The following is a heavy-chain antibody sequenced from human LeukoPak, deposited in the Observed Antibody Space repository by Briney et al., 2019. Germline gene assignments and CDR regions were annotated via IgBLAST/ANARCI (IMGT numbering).Heavy chain of an antibody. Sequence: SETLSLTCTVSGGSMSNSSYYWGWIRQPPGKGLEWIGSIYYSGSTYYNPSLKSRVTISVDTSKNQFSLKLSSVTAADTAVYYCARDLWRYFMDVWGKGTTVTVSS. CDR3: ARDLWRYFMDV. D-gene: IGHD3-9*01. J-gene: IGHJ6*03. CDR1: GGSMSNSSYY. V-gene: IGHV4-39*07. CDR2: IYYSGST.